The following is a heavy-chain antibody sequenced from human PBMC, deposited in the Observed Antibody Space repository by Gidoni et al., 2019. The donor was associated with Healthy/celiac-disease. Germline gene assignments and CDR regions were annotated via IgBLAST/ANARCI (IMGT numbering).Heavy chain of an antibody. CDR3: ARGYCSSTSCSFDY. Sequence: QVQLVQSGAEVKKPGSSVKVSCKASGVTFSSNAISWVRQAPGQGLEWMGGIIPIFGTANYAQKFQGRVTITADESASTAYMELSSLRSEDTALYYCARGYCSSTSCSFDYWGQGTLVTVSS. J-gene: IGHJ4*02. V-gene: IGHV1-69*01. D-gene: IGHD2-2*01. CDR1: GVTFSSNA. CDR2: IIPIFGTA.